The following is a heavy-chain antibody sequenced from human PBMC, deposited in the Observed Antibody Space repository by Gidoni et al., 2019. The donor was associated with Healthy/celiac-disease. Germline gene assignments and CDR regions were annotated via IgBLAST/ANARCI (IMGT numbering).Heavy chain of an antibody. Sequence: QVQLQQWGAGLLKPSETLSLTCAVYGGSFSGYYWSWIRQPPGKGLEWIGEINHSGSPNYNPSLKSRVTISVDTSKNQFSLKLSSVTAADTAVYYCARVSRYWAMSPPASSSWFGPHRRGMDVWGQGTTVTVSS. CDR2: INHSGSP. J-gene: IGHJ6*02. CDR1: GGSFSGYY. CDR3: ARVSRYWAMSPPASSSWFGPHRRGMDV. D-gene: IGHD6-13*01. V-gene: IGHV4-34*01.